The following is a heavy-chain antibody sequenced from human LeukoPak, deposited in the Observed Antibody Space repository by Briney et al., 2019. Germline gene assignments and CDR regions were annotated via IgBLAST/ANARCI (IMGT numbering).Heavy chain of an antibody. V-gene: IGHV3-11*01. CDR1: GFTFSDYY. Sequence: GGSLRLSCAASGFTFSDYYMSWIRQAPGKGLEWVSYISSSGSTIYYADSVKGRFTISRDNAKNSLYLQMNSLRAEDTAVYYCAREIGYCSGGSCTDANFDYWGQGTLVTVSS. CDR2: ISSSGSTI. J-gene: IGHJ4*02. CDR3: AREIGYCSGGSCTDANFDY. D-gene: IGHD2-15*01.